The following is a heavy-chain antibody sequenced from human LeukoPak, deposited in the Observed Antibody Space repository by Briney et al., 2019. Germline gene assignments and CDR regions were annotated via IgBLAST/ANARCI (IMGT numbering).Heavy chain of an antibody. J-gene: IGHJ6*04. CDR2: ISSSGSTI. CDR3: AELGITMIGGV. Sequence: GGSLRLSCAASGFTFSSYSMMWVRQAPGKWLEWVSYISSSGSTIYYADSVKGRFTISRDNAKNSLYLQMNSLRAEDTAVYYCAELGITMIGGVWGKGTTVTISS. V-gene: IGHV3-48*03. CDR1: GFTFSSYS. D-gene: IGHD3-10*02.